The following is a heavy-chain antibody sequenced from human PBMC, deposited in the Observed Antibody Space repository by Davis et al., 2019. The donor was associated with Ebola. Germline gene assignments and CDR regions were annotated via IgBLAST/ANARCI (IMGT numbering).Heavy chain of an antibody. Sequence: ASVKVSCKASGYSFFNYGISWVRQAPGHGLEWMGWISAYNGNTNYAQRLQGRVTMTTDTSTTTAYMELRSLRSDDTAVYYCARDRPEFYDILTGYFPRNFDFWGQGTLVTVSS. D-gene: IGHD3-9*01. CDR3: ARDRPEFYDILTGYFPRNFDF. CDR1: GYSFFNYG. CDR2: ISAYNGNT. V-gene: IGHV1-18*01. J-gene: IGHJ4*02.